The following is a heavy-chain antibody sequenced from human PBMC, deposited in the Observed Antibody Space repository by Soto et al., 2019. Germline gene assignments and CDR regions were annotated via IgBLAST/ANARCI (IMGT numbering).Heavy chain of an antibody. J-gene: IGHJ4*02. CDR1: EYTFTDYF. CDR3: IGGEWGMRYFDD. CDR2: INLGGTTT. Sequence: QVQLVQSGAEVKKPGASVKLSCQASEYTFTDYFIHWVRQDPGQGLEWMGLINLGGTTTTYAQKLQGKLTTMRDPSTGTAYMELSSLRSEYTAVYYCIGGEWGMRYFDDWGQGTLVSVSS. D-gene: IGHD3-16*01. V-gene: IGHV1-46*04.